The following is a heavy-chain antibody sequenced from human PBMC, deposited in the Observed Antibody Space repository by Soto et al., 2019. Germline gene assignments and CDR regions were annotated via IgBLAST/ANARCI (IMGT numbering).Heavy chain of an antibody. D-gene: IGHD1-1*01. J-gene: IGHJ4*02. Sequence: GGSLRLSCAASGFTVSSNYMSWVRQAPGKGLEWVSVIYSGGNTFYADSVKGRFTISRDNSKNTLYLQMNSLRAEDTVVYYCARGTGNGLFDYWGQGTLVTVSS. CDR2: IYSGGNT. V-gene: IGHV3-66*01. CDR3: ARGTGNGLFDY. CDR1: GFTVSSNY.